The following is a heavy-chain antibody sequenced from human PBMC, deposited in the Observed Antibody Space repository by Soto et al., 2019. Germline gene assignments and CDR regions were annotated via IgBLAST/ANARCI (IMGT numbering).Heavy chain of an antibody. CDR1: GFTFSSYG. V-gene: IGHV3-30*18. CDR3: AKDLGGRKITYYYGSGSYRPYGMDV. CDR2: ISYDGSNK. D-gene: IGHD3-10*01. Sequence: GGSLRLSCAASGFTFSSYGMHWVRQAPGKGLEWVAVISYDGSNKYYADSVKGRFTISRDNSKNTLYLQMNSLRAEDTAVYYCAKDLGGRKITYYYGSGSYRPYGMDVWGQGTTVTVS. J-gene: IGHJ6*02.